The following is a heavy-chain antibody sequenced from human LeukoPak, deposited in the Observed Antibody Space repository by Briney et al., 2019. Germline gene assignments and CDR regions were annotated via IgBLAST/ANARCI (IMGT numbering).Heavy chain of an antibody. V-gene: IGHV3-74*01. CDR1: GLTFRTTW. D-gene: IGHD1-7*01. J-gene: IGHJ4*02. CDR2: MNGEGTTI. CDR3: ATARNFRFEY. Sequence: GGSLRLSCATSGLTFRTTWMHWVRQAPGKGLMWVSRMNGEGTTIDYADSVNGRFTVSRDYAKNTLFLQMNNLRTEDTALYFCATARNFRFEYWGQGTLVTVSS.